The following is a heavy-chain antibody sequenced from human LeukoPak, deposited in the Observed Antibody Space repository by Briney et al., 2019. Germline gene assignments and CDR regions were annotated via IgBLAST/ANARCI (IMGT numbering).Heavy chain of an antibody. J-gene: IGHJ5*02. Sequence: PGGSLRLSCAASGFTFSSYAMTWVRQAPGKGLQWVSAITGHGHTTYYAESVKGRFAISRDNSKNTLFLQMNSLRAEDTAVYYCAKDLIATGFSTWFDPWGQGTLVTVSS. V-gene: IGHV3-23*01. CDR1: GFTFSSYA. CDR3: AKDLIATGFSTWFDP. CDR2: ITGHGHTT. D-gene: IGHD3-9*01.